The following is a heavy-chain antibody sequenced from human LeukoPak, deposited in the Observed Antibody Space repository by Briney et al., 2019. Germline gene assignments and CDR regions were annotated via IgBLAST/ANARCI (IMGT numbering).Heavy chain of an antibody. CDR1: GFTFSAYA. CDR2: ISSNGGSS. Sequence: PGGSLRLSCSASGFTFSAYAMYWVRQAPGKGLEYVSGISSNGGSSFYADSVKGRFTISRDNSKNTLYLQMSSLRAEDTAVYYCLVVVVATGVYWGQGTLVAVSS. V-gene: IGHV3-64D*09. D-gene: IGHD2-15*01. CDR3: LVVVVATGVY. J-gene: IGHJ4*02.